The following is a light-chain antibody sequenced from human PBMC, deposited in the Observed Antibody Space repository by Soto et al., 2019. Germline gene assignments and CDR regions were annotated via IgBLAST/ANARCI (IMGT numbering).Light chain of an antibody. CDR1: QNIRGNE. Sequence: EVVLTQSPGTLSLSPGERATLSCRASQNIRGNELAWYQQKPGQAPRLLIYRGSSRATGIPDRFSGRGSGTVFTLSISRLEAEDFAVYYCEDYGTSAPWTFGQGTKVEI. CDR3: EDYGTSAPWT. J-gene: IGKJ1*01. CDR2: RGS. V-gene: IGKV3-20*01.